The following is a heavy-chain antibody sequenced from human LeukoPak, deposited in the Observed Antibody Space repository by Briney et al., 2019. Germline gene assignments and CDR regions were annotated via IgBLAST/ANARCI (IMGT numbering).Heavy chain of an antibody. Sequence: GGSLRLSCAASGFTFSSYWMSWVRQAPGKGLEWVANIKKDGSEKYYADSVKGRVTISRDNAKTSLYLQMNSLRAEDTAVYYCARDLSGVTGYTYGRGIDYWGQGTLVTVSS. CDR3: ARDLSGVTGYTYGRGIDY. CDR1: GFTFSSYW. J-gene: IGHJ4*02. D-gene: IGHD5-18*01. V-gene: IGHV3-7*01. CDR2: IKKDGSEK.